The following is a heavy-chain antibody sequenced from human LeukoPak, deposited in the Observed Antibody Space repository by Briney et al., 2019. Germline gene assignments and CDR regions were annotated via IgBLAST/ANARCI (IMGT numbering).Heavy chain of an antibody. CDR1: GFTFSSYA. J-gene: IGHJ2*01. V-gene: IGHV3-23*01. Sequence: QSGGSLRLSCAASGFTFSSYAMSWVRQAPGKGLEWVSAISGSGGSTYYADSVKGRFTISRDNSKYTLYLQMNSLRAEDTAVYYCAKSPGISAADPLGYFDLWGRGTLVTVSS. D-gene: IGHD6-13*01. CDR3: AKSPGISAADPLGYFDL. CDR2: ISGSGGST.